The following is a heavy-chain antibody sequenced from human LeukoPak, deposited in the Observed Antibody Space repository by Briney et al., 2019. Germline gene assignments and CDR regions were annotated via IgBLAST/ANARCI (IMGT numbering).Heavy chain of an antibody. D-gene: IGHD3-22*01. Sequence: LPRGSLRLSCAASGFTFSSYDMHWVRQATGKGLEWVSAIGTAGDTYYPGSVKGRFTISRENAKNSLYLQMNSLRAGDTAVYYCARAAHYYDSSGYPGDAFDIWGQGTMVTVSS. J-gene: IGHJ3*02. V-gene: IGHV3-13*01. CDR3: ARAAHYYDSSGYPGDAFDI. CDR1: GFTFSSYD. CDR2: IGTAGDT.